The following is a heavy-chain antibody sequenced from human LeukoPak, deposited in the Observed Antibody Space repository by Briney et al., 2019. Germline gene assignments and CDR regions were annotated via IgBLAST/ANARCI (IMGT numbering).Heavy chain of an antibody. Sequence: ASVKVSCKASGYTFTSYGISWVRQAPGQGLEWMGWISAYNGNTNYAQKLQGRVTMTTDTSTSTAYMELRSLRPDDTAVYYCAILYYYDSSGLYWGQGTLVTVSS. CDR1: GYTFTSYG. J-gene: IGHJ4*02. D-gene: IGHD3-22*01. CDR2: ISAYNGNT. CDR3: AILYYYDSSGLY. V-gene: IGHV1-18*01.